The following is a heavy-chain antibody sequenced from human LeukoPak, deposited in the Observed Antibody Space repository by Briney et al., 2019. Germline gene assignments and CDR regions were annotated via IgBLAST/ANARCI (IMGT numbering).Heavy chain of an antibody. V-gene: IGHV4-59*01. CDR3: ARDVGFGENNWFDP. CDR2: IYYSGST. CDR1: GGSISSYY. J-gene: IGHJ5*02. D-gene: IGHD3-10*01. Sequence: SETLSLTCTVSGGSISSYYWSWIRQPPGKGLEWIGYIYYSGSTDYNPSLKSRVTISVDTSKNQFSLKLSSVTAADTAVYYCARDVGFGENNWFDPWGQGTLVTVSS.